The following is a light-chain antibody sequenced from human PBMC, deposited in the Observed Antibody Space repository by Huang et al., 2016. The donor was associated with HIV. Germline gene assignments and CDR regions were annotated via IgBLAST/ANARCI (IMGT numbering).Light chain of an antibody. CDR3: QQSFSVPRT. CDR2: TAS. J-gene: IGKJ1*01. Sequence: DIQMTQSPPSLSASVGDRVTFTCRANQNITKSLNWYQQKPGKAPKLLIYTASTLVSGVPSRFSGGGSGSRFTLNITNLQPEDFATYYCQQSFSVPRTFG. V-gene: IGKV1-39*01. CDR1: QNITKS.